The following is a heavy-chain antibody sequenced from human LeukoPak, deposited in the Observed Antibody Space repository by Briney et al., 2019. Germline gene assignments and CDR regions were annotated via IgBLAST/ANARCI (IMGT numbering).Heavy chain of an antibody. CDR3: AKTGIQLWSTSYYYYMDV. D-gene: IGHD5-18*01. V-gene: IGHV3-30*02. Sequence: PGGSLRLSCAASGFTFSSYGMHWVRQAPGKGLQWVTFIRYDGSDKYYADSVKGRFTISRDNSKSTLYLQMNSLRAEDTAVYYCAKTGIQLWSTSYYYYMDVWGKGTTVTVSS. CDR1: GFTFSSYG. CDR2: IRYDGSDK. J-gene: IGHJ6*03.